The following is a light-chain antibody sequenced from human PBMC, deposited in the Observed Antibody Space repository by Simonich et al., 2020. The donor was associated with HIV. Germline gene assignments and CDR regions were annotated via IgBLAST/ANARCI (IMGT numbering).Light chain of an antibody. J-gene: IGKJ2*01. CDR3: QQYYSTPNT. CDR1: QSVLYSSNNKNY. CDR2: GAS. Sequence: DIVMTQSPDSLAVSLGERATINCKSSQSVLYSSNNKNYLAWYQQKPGQPPKLLSYGASTRESGVPDRFSGSGSGTDFTLTISSLQAEDVAVYYCQQYYSTPNTFGQGTKLEIK. V-gene: IGKV4-1*01.